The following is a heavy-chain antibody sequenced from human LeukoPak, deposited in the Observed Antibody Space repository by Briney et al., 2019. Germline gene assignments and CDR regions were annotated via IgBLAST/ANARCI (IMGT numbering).Heavy chain of an antibody. V-gene: IGHV3-30*02. D-gene: IGHD3-10*01. CDR3: ARGYYHDSGTGLAYFDY. CDR1: GFSFSTYG. CDR2: IWYDGYNK. J-gene: IGHJ4*02. Sequence: GGSLRLSCAASGFSFSTYGMHWVRQAPGKGLEWVALIWYDGYNKYYADSVKGRFTISRDNSKNTVYLQMNSLTSDDTSLYYCARGYYHDSGTGLAYFDYWGQGTLVTVSS.